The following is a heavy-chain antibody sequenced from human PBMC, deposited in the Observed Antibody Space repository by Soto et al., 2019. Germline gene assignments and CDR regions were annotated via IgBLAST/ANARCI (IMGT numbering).Heavy chain of an antibody. CDR1: GYTFTSYG. CDR2: TSAYMVT. Sequence: QVQLVQSGGEVKKPGASVKVSCRASGYTFTSYGISWVRQAPGQGLEWLGWTSAYMVTNYAQKFQGRVTMTTDTSTSTAYMELRSLRFDDTAVYYCARDSSGRAIFDSCGQGTLVTVSS. D-gene: IGHD6-19*01. V-gene: IGHV1-18*01. CDR3: ARDSSGRAIFDS. J-gene: IGHJ4*02.